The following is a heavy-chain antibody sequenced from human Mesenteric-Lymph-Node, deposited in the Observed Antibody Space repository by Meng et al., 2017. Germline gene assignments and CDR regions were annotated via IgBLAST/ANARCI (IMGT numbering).Heavy chain of an antibody. V-gene: IGHV4-34*01. CDR3: ARDRTTGRYFDY. J-gene: IGHJ4*02. Sequence: QVQLQQGGAGLLKPSETLSLICAVCGGSFSGYYCRWIRQPPGKGLEWIGYIYYSGSTYYNPSLKSRVTISVDTSKNQFSLKLSSVTAADTAVYYCARDRTTGRYFDYWGQGTLVTVSS. D-gene: IGHD4-11*01. CDR2: IYYSGST. CDR1: GGSFSGYY.